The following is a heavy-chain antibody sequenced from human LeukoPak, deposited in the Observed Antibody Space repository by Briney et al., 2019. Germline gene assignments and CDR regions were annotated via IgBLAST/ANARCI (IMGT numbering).Heavy chain of an antibody. CDR2: ISGRGDRT. D-gene: IGHD3-22*01. V-gene: IGHV3-23*01. Sequence: GGSLRLSCAASGFTFNTYAMSWVRQAPGKGLKWVSPISGRGDRTYYADSVKGRFTISRDNSKNTLYLQVNSLRAEDTAIYYCAKESPYDGSGPRKYYFDYWGQGTLVTVSS. CDR1: GFTFNTYA. J-gene: IGHJ4*02. CDR3: AKESPYDGSGPRKYYFDY.